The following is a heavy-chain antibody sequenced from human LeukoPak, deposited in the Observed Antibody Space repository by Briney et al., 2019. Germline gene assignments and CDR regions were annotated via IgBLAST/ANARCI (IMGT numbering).Heavy chain of an antibody. CDR2: VLFSGSH. V-gene: IGHV4-59*01. Sequence: SEALSLTCNISGASISDYYWGWVRQSPVKGLEWIASVLFSGSHHYSPSLRSRVAISVDTSKNQFSLNLTSVTTADTAVYYCAKTGRRGYFDLWGRGTLVSVPS. CDR3: AKTGRRGYFDL. D-gene: IGHD1-14*01. CDR1: GASISDYY. J-gene: IGHJ2*01.